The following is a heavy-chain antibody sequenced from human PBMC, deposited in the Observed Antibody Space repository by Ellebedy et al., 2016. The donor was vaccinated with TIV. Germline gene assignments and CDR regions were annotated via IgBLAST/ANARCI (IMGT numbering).Heavy chain of an antibody. D-gene: IGHD3-10*01. V-gene: IGHV3-11*06. Sequence: PGGSLRLSCAASGFTFSKYYMSWFRQTPGKGLEWLSHISNNSTYIAYADSVKGRFTISRDDAEQSLYLQMNNLRAEDTAVYYCTRGPGSGVWGQGILVTVSS. CDR2: ISNNSTYI. J-gene: IGHJ4*02. CDR1: GFTFSKYY. CDR3: TRGPGSGV.